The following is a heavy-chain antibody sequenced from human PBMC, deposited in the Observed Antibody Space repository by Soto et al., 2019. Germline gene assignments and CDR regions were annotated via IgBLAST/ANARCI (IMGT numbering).Heavy chain of an antibody. J-gene: IGHJ4*02. D-gene: IGHD2-15*01. CDR1: GFTFSSYS. CDR3: ARDWRYCSGGSCYLDY. CDR2: ISSSSSTI. V-gene: IGHV3-48*01. Sequence: VGSLRLSCAASGFTFSSYSMNWVRQAPGKGLEWVSYISSSSSTIYYADSVKGRFTISRDNAKNSLYLQMNSLRAEDTAVYYCARDWRYCSGGSCYLDYWGQGTLVTVSS.